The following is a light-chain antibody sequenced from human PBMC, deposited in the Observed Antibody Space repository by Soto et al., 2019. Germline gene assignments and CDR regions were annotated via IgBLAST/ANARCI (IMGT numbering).Light chain of an antibody. CDR3: CSFVDNNNLK. CDR2: EVN. V-gene: IGLV2-8*01. CDR1: RSDIGGYNY. Sequence: QSALTQPPSASGSPGQSVTISCTGSRSDIGGYNYVSWYQQLPGKAPTLMIYEVNKRPSGVPDRFSGSKSGNTASLTVSGIQAEDEADYYCCSFVDNNNLKFGGGTKLTVL. J-gene: IGLJ2*01.